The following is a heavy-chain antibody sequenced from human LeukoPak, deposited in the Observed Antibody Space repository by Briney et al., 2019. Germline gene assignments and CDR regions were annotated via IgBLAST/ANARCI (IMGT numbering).Heavy chain of an antibody. J-gene: IGHJ4*02. V-gene: IGHV4-38-2*02. D-gene: IGHD7-27*01. CDR2: IYHTGRT. CDR3: ARWGRNWDYFDF. Sequence: SETLSLTCTVSGYSISSGYNWGWIRQPPGKGLEWIGTIYHTGRTYYTPSLKSRVTISLDTSKNQFSLHLTSVSAADTAVYYCARWGRNWDYFDFWGQGTLVTVSS. CDR1: GYSISSGYN.